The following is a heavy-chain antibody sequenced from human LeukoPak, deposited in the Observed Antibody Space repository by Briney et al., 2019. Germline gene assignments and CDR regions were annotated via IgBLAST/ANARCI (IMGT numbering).Heavy chain of an antibody. V-gene: IGHV3-48*03. CDR2: ISASGDTV. CDR3: ARDGPPDY. CDR1: GFTFRSYE. J-gene: IGHJ4*02. Sequence: QPGGSLRLSCAASGFTFRSYEMNWARQAPGKGLEWVSYISASGDTVDYAESVKGRITISRDNAKNSLYLQMDSLRAEDTAIYYCARDGPPDYWGQGTLVSVSS.